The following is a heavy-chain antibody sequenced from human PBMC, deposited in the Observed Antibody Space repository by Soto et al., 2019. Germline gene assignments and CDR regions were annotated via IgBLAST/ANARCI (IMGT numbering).Heavy chain of an antibody. CDR2: ISSNGGST. Sequence: GGSLRLSCSASGFTFSSYAMHWVRQAPGKGLEYVSAISSNGGSTYYADSVKGRFTISRDNSKNILYLQMSSLRAEDTALYYCVKGKVLRFLEWSPYYYYGMDVWGQGTTVTVSS. J-gene: IGHJ6*02. CDR3: VKGKVLRFLEWSPYYYYGMDV. CDR1: GFTFSSYA. V-gene: IGHV3-64D*08. D-gene: IGHD3-3*01.